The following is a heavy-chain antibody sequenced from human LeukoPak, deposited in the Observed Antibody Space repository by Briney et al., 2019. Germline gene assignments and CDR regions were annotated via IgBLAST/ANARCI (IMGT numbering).Heavy chain of an antibody. CDR1: GFTFNIYS. D-gene: IGHD3-22*01. CDR2: ITSISSYI. Sequence: GGSLRLSCAASGFTFNIYSMNWVRQVPGKGLEWVSSITSISSYIYYADSMKGRVTISRDNAKNSLYLQMNGLRAEDTAVYYCARALAGTGHDGLGYFFDYWGQGALVTVSS. V-gene: IGHV3-21*01. CDR3: ARALAGTGHDGLGYFFDY. J-gene: IGHJ4*02.